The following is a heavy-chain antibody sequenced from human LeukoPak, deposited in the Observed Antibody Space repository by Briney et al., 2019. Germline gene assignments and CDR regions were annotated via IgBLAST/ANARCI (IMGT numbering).Heavy chain of an antibody. D-gene: IGHD5-18*01. CDR1: GGSISSGSYY. V-gene: IGHV4-61*02. J-gene: IGHJ4*02. Sequence: KPSETLSLTCTVSGGSISSGSYYWSWIRQPAGKGLEWIGRIYTSGSTNYNPSLKSRVTISVDTSKNQFSLKLSSVTAADTAVYYCARVDPDTANGYFVYWGQGTLVTVSS. CDR3: ARVDPDTANGYFVY. CDR2: IYTSGST.